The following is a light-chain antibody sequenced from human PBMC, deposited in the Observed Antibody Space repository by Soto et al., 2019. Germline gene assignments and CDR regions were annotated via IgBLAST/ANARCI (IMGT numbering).Light chain of an antibody. CDR1: ESLLQSNGNHY. V-gene: IGKV2-28*01. Sequence: LVLTQSPLSLPVTPGEPASISCRSSESLLQSNGNHYLDWYLQKPGQSPQVLIYLGSNRDSGVPDRFSGSGSGTDFTLKISRVEAEDVGVYYCMQALHTPWTFGQGTKVEIK. J-gene: IGKJ1*01. CDR3: MQALHTPWT. CDR2: LGS.